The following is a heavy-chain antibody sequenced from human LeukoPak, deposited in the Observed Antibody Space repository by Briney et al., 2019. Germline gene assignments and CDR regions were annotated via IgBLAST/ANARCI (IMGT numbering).Heavy chain of an antibody. J-gene: IGHJ4*02. CDR2: ISGSGGST. Sequence: HPGGSLRLSCAASGFTFSSYAKSWVRQAPGKGLEWLSAISGSGGSTYYADSVKGRFTISRDNSKNTLYLQMNSLRAEDTAVYYCAKGQVEVAGPFDYWGQGTLVTVSS. V-gene: IGHV3-23*01. CDR1: GFTFSSYA. CDR3: AKGQVEVAGPFDY. D-gene: IGHD6-19*01.